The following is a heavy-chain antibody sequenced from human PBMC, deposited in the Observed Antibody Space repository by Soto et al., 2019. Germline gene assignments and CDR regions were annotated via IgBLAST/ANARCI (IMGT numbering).Heavy chain of an antibody. CDR2: LYSGGTT. V-gene: IGHV3-53*01. CDR3: ARVVLVGATPDYFDH. D-gene: IGHD1-26*01. Sequence: EVQLVESGGGLIQPGGSLRLSCAVSGFTVSRKFMSWIRQAPGKGLQWVSILYSGGTTYYTDSVKGRFTISGDNSKNTVYLQMNSLRVEDTATYYCARVVLVGATPDYFDHWGQGTLVSVSS. J-gene: IGHJ4*01. CDR1: GFTVSRKF.